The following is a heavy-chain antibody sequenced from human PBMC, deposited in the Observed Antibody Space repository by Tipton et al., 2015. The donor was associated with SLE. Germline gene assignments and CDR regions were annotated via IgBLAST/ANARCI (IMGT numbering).Heavy chain of an antibody. CDR1: GYSISSGYY. J-gene: IGHJ3*01. Sequence: TLSLTCSVSGYSISSGYYWGWIRQSPGKGLEWIGSIFHSGSAYYNPSLKSRVTMSVDTSKNECSVRVRSVTAADTAVYYCAKSGYYGSGIFDTSDLWGQGTMVTVSS. V-gene: IGHV4-38-2*01. D-gene: IGHD3-10*01. CDR2: IFHSGSA. CDR3: AKSGYYGSGIFDTSDL.